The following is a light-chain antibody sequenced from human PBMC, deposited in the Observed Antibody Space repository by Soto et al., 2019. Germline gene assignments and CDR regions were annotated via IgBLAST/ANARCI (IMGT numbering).Light chain of an antibody. V-gene: IGKV1-9*01. CDR3: QQLNSYPRT. Sequence: DIQLTQSPSVLSASVGDRVTITCRASQGINSYLAWYKQKPGKVPKLLIYAASTLHSGVPSRFSGSGSGTEFTLTISSLQPEDFATYYCQQLNSYPRTFGQGTKVEIK. CDR2: AAS. CDR1: QGINSY. J-gene: IGKJ1*01.